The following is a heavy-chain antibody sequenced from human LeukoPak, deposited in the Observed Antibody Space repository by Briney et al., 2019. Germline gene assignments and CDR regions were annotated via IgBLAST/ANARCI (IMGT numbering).Heavy chain of an antibody. CDR3: SKGHSDFGTGFDC. Sequence: GGSLRLSCAASGFTFSSFSNFAMRWVRQAPGEGLECVSVISGSGGSAYYADSMKGRLTIYRDNPKTTLDLQMNSLRAEDTPVYFCSKGHSDFGTGFDCWGQGTLVIVSS. J-gene: IGHJ4*02. D-gene: IGHD4-17*01. CDR2: ISGSGGSA. V-gene: IGHV3-23*01. CDR1: GFTFSSFSNFA.